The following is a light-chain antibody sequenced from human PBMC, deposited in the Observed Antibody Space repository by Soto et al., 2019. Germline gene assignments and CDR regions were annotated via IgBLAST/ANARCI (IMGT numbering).Light chain of an antibody. V-gene: IGLV2-14*03. Sequence: SALPQPASVYGSPGQSITISCTGTSSDIGAYNYVSWYQQHPGKAPNLMIYDVNNRPSGVSNRFSGSKSGNTASLTISGLQAEDEADYFCTSYTRSSTYVFGTGTKVTVL. CDR3: TSYTRSSTYV. CDR2: DVN. CDR1: SSDIGAYNY. J-gene: IGLJ1*01.